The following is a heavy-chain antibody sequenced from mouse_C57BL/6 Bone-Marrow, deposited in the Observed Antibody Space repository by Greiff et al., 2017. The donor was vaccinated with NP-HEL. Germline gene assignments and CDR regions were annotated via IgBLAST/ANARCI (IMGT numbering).Heavy chain of an antibody. CDR3: ARLSKGAMDY. CDR1: GYTFTSYW. Sequence: QVQLKQPGAELVKPGASVKLSCKASGYTFTSYWMHWVKQRPGRGLEWIGRIDPNSGGTKYNEKFKSTATLTVDKPSSTAYMQLSSLTSEDSAVYYCARLSKGAMDYWGQGTSVTVSS. V-gene: IGHV1-72*01. CDR2: IDPNSGGT. J-gene: IGHJ4*01.